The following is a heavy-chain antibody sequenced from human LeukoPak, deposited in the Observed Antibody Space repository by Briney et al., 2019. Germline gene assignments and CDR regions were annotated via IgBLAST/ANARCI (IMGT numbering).Heavy chain of an antibody. Sequence: PGGSLRLSCAASGFTFSTYPMNWVRQAPGKGLEWVANINQDGSEKYYLDSVKGRFTISRDNAKNSLYLQMNSLRAEDTAVYYCAKYRSRGFDYWGQGTLVTVSS. CDR3: AKYRSRGFDY. V-gene: IGHV3-7*01. CDR2: INQDGSEK. J-gene: IGHJ4*02. D-gene: IGHD3-10*01. CDR1: GFTFSTYP.